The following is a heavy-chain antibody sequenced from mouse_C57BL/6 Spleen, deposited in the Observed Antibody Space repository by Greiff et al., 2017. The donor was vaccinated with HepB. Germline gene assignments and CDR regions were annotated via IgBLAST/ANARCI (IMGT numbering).Heavy chain of an antibody. J-gene: IGHJ2*01. CDR3: AREGLRREGNFDY. CDR2: IYPGDGDT. Sequence: QVQLQQSGPELVKPGASVKISCKASGYAFSSSWMTWVQQRPGKGLEWIGRIYPGDGDTNSNGKFKGKATLTADKSSSTAYMQLSSLTSEDSAVYFCAREGLRREGNFDYWGQGTTLTVSS. CDR1: GYAFSSSW. D-gene: IGHD2-4*01. V-gene: IGHV1-82*01.